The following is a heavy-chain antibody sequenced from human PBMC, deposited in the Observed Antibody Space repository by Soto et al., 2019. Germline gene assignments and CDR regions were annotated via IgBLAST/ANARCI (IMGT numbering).Heavy chain of an antibody. CDR3: VRGFGGDN. V-gene: IGHV3-74*01. J-gene: IGHJ4*02. CDR2: IDSDGSRT. Sequence: EVQLVESGGDLVQPGGSLRLSCAVSGLTFSSYWMHWVRQAPGKGLEWVSRIDSDGSRTNYADSVKGRFNISRDNAKNTLYLKMDSLSADEPAVYYCVRGFGGDNWGQGTLVIVSS. D-gene: IGHD1-26*01. CDR1: GLTFSSYW.